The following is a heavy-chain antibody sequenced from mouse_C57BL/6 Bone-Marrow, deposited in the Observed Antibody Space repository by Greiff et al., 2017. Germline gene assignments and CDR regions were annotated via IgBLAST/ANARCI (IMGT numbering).Heavy chain of an antibody. CDR1: GYSFTDYN. D-gene: IGHD2-4*01. CDR2: INPNNGTT. CDR3: ARGYDYDYAMDY. Sequence: EVQLVESGPELVKPGASVKISCKASGYSFTDYNMNWVKQSNGKSLEWIGVINPNNGTTSSNHKFKGKATLTVDQSYSKAYMQRNSLASEDSAVYYCARGYDYDYAMDYWGQGTSVTVSS. J-gene: IGHJ4*01. V-gene: IGHV1-39*01.